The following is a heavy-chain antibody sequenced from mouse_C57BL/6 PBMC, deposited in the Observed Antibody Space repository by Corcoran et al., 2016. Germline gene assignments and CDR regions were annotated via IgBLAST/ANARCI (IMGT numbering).Heavy chain of an antibody. D-gene: IGHD2-5*01. V-gene: IGHV1-9*01. J-gene: IGHJ1*03. Sequence: QVQLQQSGAELMKPGASVKLSCKTTGYAFTGYWIEWIKQRPGHGLEWIGEILPGSGYTNYNEKFKGKATFTADTSSNTAYMQLSSLTTGDSAIYYCARNSNWYFDVWGTGTTVTVSS. CDR2: ILPGSGYT. CDR3: ARNSNWYFDV. CDR1: GYAFTGYW.